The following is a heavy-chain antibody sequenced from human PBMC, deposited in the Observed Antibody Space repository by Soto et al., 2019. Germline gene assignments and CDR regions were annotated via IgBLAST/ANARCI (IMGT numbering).Heavy chain of an antibody. CDR1: GGTFSSYA. V-gene: IGHV1-69*13. J-gene: IGHJ5*02. CDR2: IIPIFGTA. D-gene: IGHD3-22*01. Sequence: SVKLSCKACGGTFSSYAISWVRQAPKQGLEWMGGIIPIFGTANYAQKFQGRVTITADESTSTAYMELSSLRSEDTAVYYCARDYYDSSGPPGFDPWGQGTLVTVSS. CDR3: ARDYYDSSGPPGFDP.